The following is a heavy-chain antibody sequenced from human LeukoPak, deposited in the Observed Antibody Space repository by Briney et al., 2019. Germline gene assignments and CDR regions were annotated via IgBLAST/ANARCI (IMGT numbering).Heavy chain of an antibody. CDR1: GFTFSSYW. V-gene: IGHV3-7*01. D-gene: IGHD3-3*02. CDR3: ATMISIGSYDYCDD. J-gene: IGHJ4*02. CDR2: IKQDGSEK. Sequence: GGSLRLSCAASGFTFSSYWMSWVRQAPGKGLEWVANIKQDGSEKYYVDSVKGRFTMSRDNAKNSLYLQMNSLRAEDTAVYYCATMISIGSYDYCDDWGQRTQVTVSS.